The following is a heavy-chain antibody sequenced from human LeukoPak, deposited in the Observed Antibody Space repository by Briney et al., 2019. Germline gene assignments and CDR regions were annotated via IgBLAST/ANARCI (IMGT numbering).Heavy chain of an antibody. Sequence: GGSLRLSCAASGFTFSNYYMNWVRQAPGKGLEWVSYISSSSSTIYYADSVKGRFTISRDNAKNSLYLQMNSLRAEDTAVYYCARGAVATMYSSNWYDYWGQGTLVTVSS. CDR3: ARGAVATMYSSNWYDY. CDR1: GFTFSNYY. CDR2: ISSSSSTI. D-gene: IGHD6-13*01. V-gene: IGHV3-48*01. J-gene: IGHJ5*01.